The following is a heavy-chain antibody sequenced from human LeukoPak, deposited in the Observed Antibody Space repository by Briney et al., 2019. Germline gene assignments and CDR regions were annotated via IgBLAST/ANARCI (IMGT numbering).Heavy chain of an antibody. CDR3: VRHGRPGYCSSNSCYFDY. J-gene: IGHJ4*02. CDR1: GGSISSSNYY. D-gene: IGHD2-2*01. Sequence: PSETLSLTCTVSGGSISSSNYYWGWIRQPPGKGLEWIGSIYYSENTYYNSSLKRRVTISVDTSNNQFSLKLSSVTAADTAVYYCVRHGRPGYCSSNSCYFDYWGQGTLVTVSS. V-gene: IGHV4-39*01. CDR2: IYYSENT.